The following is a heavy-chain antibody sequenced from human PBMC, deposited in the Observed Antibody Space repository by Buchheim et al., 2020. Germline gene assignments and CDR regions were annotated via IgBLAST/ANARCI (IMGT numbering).Heavy chain of an antibody. CDR3: ARGAGYNNGWYATTNLDY. Sequence: QMQLQESGPGLVKPSETLSLTCTVSGGSISGSSYYWGWIRQTPGKGLEWIASIYYSGTTYYNPSLKSRVTMSVDTSKNQFSLQLSSVTAADTAVYYCARGAGYNNGWYATTNLDYWGQGTL. CDR1: GGSISGSSYY. CDR2: IYYSGTT. V-gene: IGHV4-39*07. D-gene: IGHD6-19*01. J-gene: IGHJ4*02.